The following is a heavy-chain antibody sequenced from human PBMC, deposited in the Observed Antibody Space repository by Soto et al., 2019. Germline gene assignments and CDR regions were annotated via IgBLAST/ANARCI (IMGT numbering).Heavy chain of an antibody. D-gene: IGHD2-15*01. V-gene: IGHV3-30*18. Sequence: VQLLESGGGLIQPGGSLRLSCAASGFTFSYGIHWLRQAPGRGLEWVACISYDSSNKIYGDSVKCRCTISRNNSKNTQFRHMNRLRAEDPAVYYCAKLVIGYCSGNTCDDYWGQGTLVAVSS. CDR2: ISYDSSNK. J-gene: IGHJ4*02. CDR3: AKLVIGYCSGNTCDDY. CDR1: GFTFSYG.